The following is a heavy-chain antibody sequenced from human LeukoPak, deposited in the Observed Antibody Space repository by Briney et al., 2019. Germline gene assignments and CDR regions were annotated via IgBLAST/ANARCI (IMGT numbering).Heavy chain of an antibody. CDR1: GFTFSSYA. CDR2: ISSSGGYT. CDR3: AKDLREYTSSPRNAFHI. J-gene: IGHJ3*02. D-gene: IGHD6-6*01. V-gene: IGHV3-23*01. Sequence: GGSLRLSCAASGFTFSSYAMSWVRQAPGKGLEWVSTISSSGGYTYYADSVKGRFTISRDNSKNTLYPLLNSLRAEDTAVYYCAKDLREYTSSPRNAFHIWGQGTMVTVSS.